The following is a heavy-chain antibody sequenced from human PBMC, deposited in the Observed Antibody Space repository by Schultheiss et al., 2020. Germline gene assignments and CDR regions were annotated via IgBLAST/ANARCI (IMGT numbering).Heavy chain of an antibody. D-gene: IGHD1-26*01. J-gene: IGHJ4*02. Sequence: GGSLRLSCAASGFTFSDHYMDWVRQAPGKGLEWVSAISGSGGSTYYADSVKGRFTISRDNSKNTLYLQMNSLRAEDTAVYYCAKEVDEGGSYRFDYWGQGTLVTVYS. CDR3: AKEVDEGGSYRFDY. CDR2: ISGSGGST. CDR1: GFTFSDHY. V-gene: IGHV3-23*01.